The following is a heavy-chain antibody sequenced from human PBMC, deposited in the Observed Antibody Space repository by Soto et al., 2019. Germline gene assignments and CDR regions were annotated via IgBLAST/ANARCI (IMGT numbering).Heavy chain of an antibody. J-gene: IGHJ4*02. Sequence: EVQLVESGGGVVRPGGSLRLSCAASGFTFDDYGMSWVRQAPGKGLEWVSGLNWNGGSTGYADSVKGRFTISRDNAKNSLYLQMNSLRVEDTALYYCARVRSSALGGALPGNWGQGTLVTVSS. V-gene: IGHV3-20*04. CDR1: GFTFDDYG. CDR2: LNWNGGST. D-gene: IGHD1-26*01. CDR3: ARVRSSALGGALPGN.